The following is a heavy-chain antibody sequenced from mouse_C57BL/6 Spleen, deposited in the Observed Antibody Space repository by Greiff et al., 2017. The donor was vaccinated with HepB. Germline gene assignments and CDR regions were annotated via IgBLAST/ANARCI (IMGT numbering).Heavy chain of an antibody. J-gene: IGHJ2*01. Sequence: QVQLKQPGAELVKPGASVKLSCKASGYTFTSYWMHWVKQRPGQGLEWIGMIHPNSGSTNYNEKFKSKATLTVDKSSSTAYMQLSSLTSEDSAVYYCAYNYYGSSYVENWGQGTTLTVSS. CDR2: IHPNSGST. D-gene: IGHD1-1*01. CDR3: AYNYYGSSYVEN. V-gene: IGHV1-64*01. CDR1: GYTFTSYW.